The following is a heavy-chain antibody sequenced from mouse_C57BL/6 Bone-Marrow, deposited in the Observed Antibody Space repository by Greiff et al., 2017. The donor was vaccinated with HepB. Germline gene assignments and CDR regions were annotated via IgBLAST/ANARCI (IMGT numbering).Heavy chain of an antibody. Sequence: QVQLQQSGAELVRPGASVKMSCKASGYTFTSYNMHWVKQTPRQGLEWIGAIYPGNGDTSYNQKFKGKATLTVDKSSSTAYMQLSSLTSEDSAVYFCARGWTTVVAEYYYAMDYWGQGTSVTVSS. CDR2: IYPGNGDT. CDR3: ARGWTTVVAEYYYAMDY. D-gene: IGHD1-1*01. V-gene: IGHV1-12*01. J-gene: IGHJ4*01. CDR1: GYTFTSYN.